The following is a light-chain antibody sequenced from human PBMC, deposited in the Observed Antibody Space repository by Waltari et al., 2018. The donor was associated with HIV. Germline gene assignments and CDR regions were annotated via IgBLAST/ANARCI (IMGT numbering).Light chain of an antibody. CDR3: QGYNRSRA. Sequence: DIQMTQSPSTLSTSVGDRVTINCRASQSISSWLAWDQQKPGKAPKVLIDKASSLESGVPSRFSGSGSGTEFTLTISSLQPDDFATYYCQGYNRSRAFGQGTKVEIK. CDR2: KAS. J-gene: IGKJ1*01. CDR1: QSISSW. V-gene: IGKV1-5*03.